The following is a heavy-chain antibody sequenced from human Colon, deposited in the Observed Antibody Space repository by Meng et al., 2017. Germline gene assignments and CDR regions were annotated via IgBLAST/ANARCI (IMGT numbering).Heavy chain of an antibody. CDR2: ITVTGAST. J-gene: IGHJ4*02. D-gene: IGHD3-3*01. CDR1: GFTFSNYA. V-gene: IGHV3-23*01. CDR3: AKDYQEWLSYSFDY. Sequence: EVQLLESGGGLVQPGGSLRLSCAPSGFTFSNYAMSWVRQAPGKGLEWVSAITVTGASTYYADSVKGRFSISRDNSKNTLYLQMNGLRAEDTAVYYCAKDYQEWLSYSFDYWGQGTLVTVSS.